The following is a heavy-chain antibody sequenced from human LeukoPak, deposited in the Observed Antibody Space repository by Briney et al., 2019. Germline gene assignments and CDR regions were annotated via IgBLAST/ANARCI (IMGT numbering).Heavy chain of an antibody. CDR1: GFTFSSYG. CDR3: AKDQTAALYYDFWSGQVDY. D-gene: IGHD3-3*01. CDR2: ISYDGSNK. J-gene: IGHJ4*02. V-gene: IGHV3-30*18. Sequence: GGSLRLSCAASGFTFSSYGMHWVRQAPGKGLEWVAVISYDGSNKYYADSVKGRFTISRDNSKNTLHLQMNSLRAEDTAVYYCAKDQTAALYYDFWSGQVDYWGQGTLVTVSS.